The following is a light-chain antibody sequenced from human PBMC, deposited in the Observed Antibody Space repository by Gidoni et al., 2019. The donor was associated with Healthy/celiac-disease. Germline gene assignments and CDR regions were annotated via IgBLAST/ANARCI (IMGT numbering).Light chain of an antibody. V-gene: IGKV3-20*01. Sequence: EIVLPQSPGTLSLSPGERATLSCRASQSVSSSYLSWYQQRPGQAPRLLIYGASSRATGIPDRFSGSGSGTDFTLIISRLEPEDFAVYYCQQYGSSPTFGQGTKVEIK. CDR2: GAS. J-gene: IGKJ1*01. CDR1: QSVSSSY. CDR3: QQYGSSPT.